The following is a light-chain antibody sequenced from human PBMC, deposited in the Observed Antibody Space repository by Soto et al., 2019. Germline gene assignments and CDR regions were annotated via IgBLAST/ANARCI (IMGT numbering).Light chain of an antibody. V-gene: IGKV3D-15*01. CDR2: GAS. Sequence: EIVLTQSPGTLSLSPGERATLSCRASQSLSNNIYLAWYQQKPGQAPRLLIYGASTRATGVPTRFSGSRSGTDFTLTISRLQSEDFAVYYCQPYNNWPLTFGGGTKVDIK. CDR1: QSLSNN. CDR3: QPYNNWPLT. J-gene: IGKJ4*01.